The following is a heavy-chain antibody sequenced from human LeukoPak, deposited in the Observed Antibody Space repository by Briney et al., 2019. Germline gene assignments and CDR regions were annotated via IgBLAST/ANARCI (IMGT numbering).Heavy chain of an antibody. D-gene: IGHD6-13*01. J-gene: IGHJ4*02. CDR3: ARLFAFRQGSRSSWYFDY. Sequence: ASETLSLTCTVSGGSISSGSYYWSWIRQPAGKGLEWIGRIYTSGSTNYNPSLKSRVTISVDTSKNQFSLKLSSVTAADTAVYYCARLFAFRQGSRSSWYFDYWGQGTLVTVSS. CDR1: GGSISSGSYY. V-gene: IGHV4-61*02. CDR2: IYTSGST.